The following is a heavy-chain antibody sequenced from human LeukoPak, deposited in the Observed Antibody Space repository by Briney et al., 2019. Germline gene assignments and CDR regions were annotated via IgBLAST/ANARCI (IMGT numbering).Heavy chain of an antibody. J-gene: IGHJ4*02. CDR1: GFTFSSYA. CDR2: ISYDGSNK. CDR3: ARVQTGPYYFDY. D-gene: IGHD7-27*01. Sequence: GGSLRLSCAASGFTFSSYAMHWVRQAPGKGLEWVAVISYDGSNKYYADSVKGRFTISRDNSKNTLYLQMNSLRAEDTAVYYCARVQTGPYYFDYWGQGTLVTVSS. V-gene: IGHV3-30-3*01.